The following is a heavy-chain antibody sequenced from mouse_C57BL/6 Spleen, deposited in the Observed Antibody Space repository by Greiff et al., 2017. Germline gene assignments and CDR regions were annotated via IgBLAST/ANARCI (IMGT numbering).Heavy chain of an antibody. CDR2: IRSKSNNYAT. CDR1: GFSFNTYA. CDR3: VSHLYYDYGYYAMDY. D-gene: IGHD2-4*01. Sequence: EVQLVESGGGLVQPKGSLKLSCAASGFSFNTYAMNWVRQAPGKGLEWVARIRSKSNNYATYYADSVKDRFTISKDDSESMLYLQMNNLKTEDTAMYYCVSHLYYDYGYYAMDYWGQGTSVTVSS. V-gene: IGHV10-1*01. J-gene: IGHJ4*01.